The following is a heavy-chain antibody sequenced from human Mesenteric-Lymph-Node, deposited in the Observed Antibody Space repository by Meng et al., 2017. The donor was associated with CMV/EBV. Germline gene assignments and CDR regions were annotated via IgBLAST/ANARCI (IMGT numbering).Heavy chain of an antibody. CDR2: IIPIFDTT. CDR3: ARGQYGSGRPQGNLDY. CDR1: GGTFSNYA. V-gene: IGHV1-69*06. D-gene: IGHD3-10*01. J-gene: IGHJ4*02. Sequence: SGGTFSNYAINWVRQAPGQGLEWMGGIIPIFDTTNYVQNFQGRVTITADKSTSTAYMELSSLRSEDTAVYFCARGQYGSGRPQGNLDYWGQGTLVTVSS.